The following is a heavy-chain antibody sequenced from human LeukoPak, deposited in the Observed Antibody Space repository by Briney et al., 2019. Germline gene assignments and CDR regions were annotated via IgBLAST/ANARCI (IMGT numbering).Heavy chain of an antibody. CDR1: GFTFSSYW. CDR3: ARDPLFIVRGARESYYYYYMDV. J-gene: IGHJ6*03. CDR2: IKQDGSEK. D-gene: IGHD1-26*01. V-gene: IGHV3-7*01. Sequence: PGGSLRLSCAASGFTFSSYWMSWVRQAPGKGLEWVANIKQDGSEKYYVDSVKGRFTISRDNAKNSLYLQMNSLRAEDTAVYYCARDPLFIVRGARESYYYYYMDVWGKGTTVTVSS.